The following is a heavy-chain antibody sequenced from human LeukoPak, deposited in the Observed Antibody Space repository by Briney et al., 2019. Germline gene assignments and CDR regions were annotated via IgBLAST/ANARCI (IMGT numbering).Heavy chain of an antibody. CDR3: AREGYEDAFDI. Sequence: GGSLRLSCAASGFTFSSYWMHWVRQAPGKGLVWVSRIKTDGSRTSYADSVKGRFTISRDNAKNTLNLQMNSLRDEDTAVYYCAREGYEDAFDIWGQGTMVTVSS. V-gene: IGHV3-74*01. J-gene: IGHJ3*02. CDR1: GFTFSSYW. CDR2: IKTDGSRT. D-gene: IGHD3-3*01.